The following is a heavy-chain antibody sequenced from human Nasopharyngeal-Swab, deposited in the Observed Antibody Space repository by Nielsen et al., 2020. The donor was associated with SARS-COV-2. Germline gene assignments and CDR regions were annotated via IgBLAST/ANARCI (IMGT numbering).Heavy chain of an antibody. J-gene: IGHJ3*02. V-gene: IGHV3-7*01. CDR2: IKQDGSEK. CDR3: ARNILTGYYSSDAFDI. D-gene: IGHD3-9*01. Sequence: WIRQPPGKGLEWVANIKQDGSEKYYVDSVKGRFTISRENAKNSLYLQMNSLRAEDTAVYYCARNILTGYYSSDAFDIWGQGTMVTVSS.